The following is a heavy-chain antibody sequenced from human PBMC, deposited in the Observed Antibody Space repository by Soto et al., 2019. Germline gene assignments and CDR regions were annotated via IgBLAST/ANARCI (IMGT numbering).Heavy chain of an antibody. CDR2: ISGSGGST. D-gene: IGHD3-22*01. V-gene: IGHV3-23*01. CDR3: AKDGYDSSGYSAPFDL. CDR1: GFTFSSYA. J-gene: IGHJ2*01. Sequence: GGSLRLSCAASGFTFSSYAMSWVRQAPGKGLEWVSAISGSGGSTYYADSVKGRFTISRDNSKNTLYLQMNSLRAEDTAVYYCAKDGYDSSGYSAPFDLWGRGTLVTVSS.